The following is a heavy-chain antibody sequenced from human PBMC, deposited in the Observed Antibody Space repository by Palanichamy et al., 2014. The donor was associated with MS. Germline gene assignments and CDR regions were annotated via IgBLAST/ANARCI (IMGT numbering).Heavy chain of an antibody. J-gene: IGHJ1*01. CDR1: GFTFSSYG. V-gene: IGHV3-30*19. D-gene: IGHD6-19*01. CDR2: ISYDGSNT. Sequence: QVQLVESGGGVVQPGRSLRLSCAASGFTFSSYGMHWVRQAPGRGLEWVAVISYDGSNTHYADSVKGRFTISRDNSRNILYLHMNSLKAEDTAVYFCARDMSSGWRIEYFQDWGQGNLVTVSS. CDR3: ARDMSSGWRIEYFQD.